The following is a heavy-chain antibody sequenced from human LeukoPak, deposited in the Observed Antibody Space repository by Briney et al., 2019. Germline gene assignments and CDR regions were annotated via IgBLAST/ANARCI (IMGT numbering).Heavy chain of an antibody. D-gene: IGHD5-24*01. CDR2: IYTSGST. Sequence: SQTLSLTCTVSGGSISSSSYYWSWIRQPAGKGLEWTGRIYTSGSTNYNPSLKSRVTISVDTSKNQFSLRLSSVTAADTAVYYCARGQNPILLRWLLGYYFDYWGQGTLVTVSS. V-gene: IGHV4-61*02. CDR1: GGSISSSSYY. CDR3: ARGQNPILLRWLLGYYFDY. J-gene: IGHJ4*02.